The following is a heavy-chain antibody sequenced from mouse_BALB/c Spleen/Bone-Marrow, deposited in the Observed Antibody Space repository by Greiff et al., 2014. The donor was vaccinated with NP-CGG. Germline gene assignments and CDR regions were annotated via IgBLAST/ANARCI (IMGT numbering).Heavy chain of an antibody. Sequence: VQLQQSGAEPVKPGASVKLSCTASGFNIKDTYMHWVKQRPEQGLEWIGRIDPANGNTKYDPKFQGKATITADTSSNTAYLQLSSLTSEDTAVYYCARRGYCGNYYYAMDYWGQGTSVTVSS. J-gene: IGHJ4*01. D-gene: IGHD2-1*01. CDR2: IDPANGNT. CDR1: GFNIKDTY. CDR3: ARRGYCGNYYYAMDY. V-gene: IGHV14-3*02.